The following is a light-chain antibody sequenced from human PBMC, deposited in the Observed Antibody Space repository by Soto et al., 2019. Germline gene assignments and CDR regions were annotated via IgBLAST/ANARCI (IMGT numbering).Light chain of an antibody. V-gene: IGKV3-20*01. CDR2: GAS. CDR1: HSVSISY. Sequence: EIVFTPSPGTLSFSPVEIAILSFRASHSVSISYLAWYQQKPGQAPRLLIYGASSRATGIPDRFSGSGSGTDFTLTISRLEPEDFAVYYCQEYGSSPWKFGQGTKV. J-gene: IGKJ1*01. CDR3: QEYGSSPWK.